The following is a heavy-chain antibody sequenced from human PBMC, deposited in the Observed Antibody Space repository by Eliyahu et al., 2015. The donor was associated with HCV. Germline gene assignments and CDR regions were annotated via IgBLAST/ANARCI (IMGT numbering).Heavy chain of an antibody. J-gene: IGHJ5*02. CDR3: ARDQTGGYFDP. D-gene: IGHD1-14*01. Sequence: GYADSVKGRFTVSRDNAKNSLYLQMNSLRVEDTALYYCARDQTGGYFDPWGQGTLVTVSS. V-gene: IGHV3-20*03.